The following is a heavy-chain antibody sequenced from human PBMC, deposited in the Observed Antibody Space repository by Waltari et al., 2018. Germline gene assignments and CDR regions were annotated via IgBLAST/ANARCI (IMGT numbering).Heavy chain of an antibody. Sequence: QMQLVQSGPEVKKPGTSVTVSCKASGFPFTSSAVQWVRQARGQRLEWIGWIVVGSGNTNYAQKFQERVTITRDMSTSTAYMELSSLRSEDTAVYYCAAALRLGELSPPDYWGQGTLVTVSS. J-gene: IGHJ4*02. D-gene: IGHD3-16*02. CDR3: AAALRLGELSPPDY. CDR1: GFPFTSSA. V-gene: IGHV1-58*01. CDR2: IVVGSGNT.